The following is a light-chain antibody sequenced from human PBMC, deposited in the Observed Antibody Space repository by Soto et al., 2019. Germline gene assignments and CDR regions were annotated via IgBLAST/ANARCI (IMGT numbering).Light chain of an antibody. Sequence: DIQLTQSPSFLSASVGDRVTITCRASQGISSYLAWYQQKPGKAPTLLIYAASTLQSGVPSRFSGSGSGTEFTLTISSLQPEDFATYSCQQLNSYPLTFGPGNKVDIK. CDR2: AAS. V-gene: IGKV1-9*01. J-gene: IGKJ3*01. CDR3: QQLNSYPLT. CDR1: QGISSY.